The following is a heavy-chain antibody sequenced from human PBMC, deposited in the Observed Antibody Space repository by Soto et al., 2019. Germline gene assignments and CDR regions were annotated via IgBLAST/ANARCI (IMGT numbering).Heavy chain of an antibody. CDR1: GGTFSSYA. V-gene: IGHV1-69*13. D-gene: IGHD4-17*01. CDR3: ARVSGGDYDYYYYYYGMDV. Sequence: SVKVSCKASGGTFSSYAISWVRQAPGQVLEWMGGIIPIFGTANYAQKFQGRVTITADESTSTAYMELSSLRSEDTAVYYCARVSGGDYDYYYYYYGMDVWGQGTTVTVSS. J-gene: IGHJ6*02. CDR2: IIPIFGTA.